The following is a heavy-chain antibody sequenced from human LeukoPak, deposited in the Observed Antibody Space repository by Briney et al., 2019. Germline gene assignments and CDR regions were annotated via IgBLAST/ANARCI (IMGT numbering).Heavy chain of an antibody. Sequence: ASVKVSCKASGYTFTSYYMHWVRQAPGQGLEWMGIINPSGGSTSYAQKFQGRVTMTRDMSTSTVYMELSSLRSEDTAVYYCAGVATITKVFDYWGQGTLVTVSS. V-gene: IGHV1-46*01. CDR2: INPSGGST. J-gene: IGHJ4*02. CDR1: GYTFTSYY. D-gene: IGHD5-12*01. CDR3: AGVATITKVFDY.